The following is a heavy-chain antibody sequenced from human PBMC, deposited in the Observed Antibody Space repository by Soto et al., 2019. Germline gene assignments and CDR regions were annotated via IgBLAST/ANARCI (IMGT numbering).Heavy chain of an antibody. Sequence: ASVKVSCKASGYTFTGYYMHWVRQAPGQGLEWMGWINPNSGGTNYAQKFQGRVTMTRDTSISTAYMELSRLRSDDTAVYYCARDKVSPPFSSSDYYYGMDVWGQGTTVTSP. CDR2: INPNSGGT. V-gene: IGHV1-2*02. D-gene: IGHD6-6*01. CDR1: GYTFTGYY. CDR3: ARDKVSPPFSSSDYYYGMDV. J-gene: IGHJ6*02.